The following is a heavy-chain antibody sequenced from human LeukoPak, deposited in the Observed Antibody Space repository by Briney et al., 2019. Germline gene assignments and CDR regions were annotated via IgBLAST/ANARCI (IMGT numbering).Heavy chain of an antibody. Sequence: GGSLRLSCAASGFTFSSYWMSWVRQAPGKGLEWVANIKQDGSEKYYVDSVKGRFTISRDNAKNSLYLQMNSLRAEDTAVYYCARVYRITMVRGVPTDDYWGQGTLVTVSS. CDR2: IKQDGSEK. D-gene: IGHD3-10*01. CDR3: ARVYRITMVRGVPTDDY. J-gene: IGHJ4*02. V-gene: IGHV3-7*01. CDR1: GFTFSSYW.